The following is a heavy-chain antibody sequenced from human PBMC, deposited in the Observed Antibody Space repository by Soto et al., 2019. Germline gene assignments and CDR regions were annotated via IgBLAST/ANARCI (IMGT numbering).Heavy chain of an antibody. J-gene: IGHJ4*02. V-gene: IGHV2-5*02. Sequence: QITLKESGPTLVKPTQTLTLTCTFSGFSLSTTGEAVGWIRQPPGKALEWLGIIYWDDDKRYSPTLNNRLTLTKDTSKNHVVLMRTNMDPADTGTYYCVHSVGRVTGRDLDYWGQGTRVTVSS. CDR3: VHSVGRVTGRDLDY. D-gene: IGHD1-1*01. CDR2: IYWDDDK. CDR1: GFSLSTTGEA.